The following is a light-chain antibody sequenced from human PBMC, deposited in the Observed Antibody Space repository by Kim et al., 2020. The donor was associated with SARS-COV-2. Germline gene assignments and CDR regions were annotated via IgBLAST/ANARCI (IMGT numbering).Light chain of an antibody. CDR1: QSVGTK. CDR3: QQYSDWVT. CDR2: DAS. V-gene: IGKV3-15*01. Sequence: SLSSGERATRSCRATQSVGTKLAWYQKKPGQPPRLLLYDASTRAAGIPARFRGSGSGTAFTLTINSLQPEDLAIYYCQQYSDWVTFGGGTKVDIK. J-gene: IGKJ4*01.